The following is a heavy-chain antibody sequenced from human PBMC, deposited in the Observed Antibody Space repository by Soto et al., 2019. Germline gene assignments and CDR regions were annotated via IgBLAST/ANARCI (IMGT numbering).Heavy chain of an antibody. CDR1: GFTFSSYA. CDR2: ISSNGGST. CDR3: ARDNYGDYAFDI. J-gene: IGHJ3*02. Sequence: GGSLGLSCAASGFTFSSYAMHWVRQAPGKGLEYVSAISSNGGSTYYANSVKGRFTISRDNSKNTLYLQMGSLRAEDMAVYYCARDNYGDYAFDIWGQGTMVTVSS. D-gene: IGHD4-17*01. V-gene: IGHV3-64*01.